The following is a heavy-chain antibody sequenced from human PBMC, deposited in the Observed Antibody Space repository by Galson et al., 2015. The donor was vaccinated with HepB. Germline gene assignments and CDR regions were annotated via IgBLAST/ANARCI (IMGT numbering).Heavy chain of an antibody. D-gene: IGHD3-10*01. Sequence: QSGAEVKKPGESLRISCKGSGYSFTSYWISWVRQMPGKGLEWMGRIDPSDSYTNYSPSFQGHVTISADKSISTAYLQWSSLKASDTAMYYCARHTPLYYYGSGSSSAPLGYWGQGTLVTVSS. CDR2: IDPSDSYT. CDR3: ARHTPLYYYGSGSSSAPLGY. CDR1: GYSFTSYW. V-gene: IGHV5-10-1*01. J-gene: IGHJ4*02.